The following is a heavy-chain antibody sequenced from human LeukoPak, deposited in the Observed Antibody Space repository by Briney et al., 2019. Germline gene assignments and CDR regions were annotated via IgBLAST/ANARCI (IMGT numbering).Heavy chain of an antibody. CDR1: GGSISSSSSYY. J-gene: IGHJ3*02. D-gene: IGHD1-26*01. Sequence: KPSETLSLTCTVSGGSISSSSSYYWGWIRQPPGKGLGWIGTIYYSGSTYYSPSLKSRLTISVDTSKNQFSLKLSSVTAADTALYYCALIVGAPPYTFDIWGRGTMVTVSS. CDR3: ALIVGAPPYTFDI. CDR2: IYYSGST. V-gene: IGHV4-39*01.